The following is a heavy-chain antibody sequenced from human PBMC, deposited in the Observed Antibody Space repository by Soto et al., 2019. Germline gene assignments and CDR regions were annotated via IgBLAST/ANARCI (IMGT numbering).Heavy chain of an antibody. CDR2: ISAQNGNR. J-gene: IGHJ3*02. CDR3: ARPVTCPDHLDI. D-gene: IGHD4-4*01. V-gene: IGHV1-18*01. CDR1: GYTFTNYG. Sequence: QVQLVQSGAEVKKPGASVKVSCKTSGYTFTNYGVSWVRQAPGQGLEGMGWISAQNGNRDYAQKFQGRVTMTTDTSTSTAYMERGKLRSDDAAVEYCARPVTCPDHLDIWGQGTMVTVSS.